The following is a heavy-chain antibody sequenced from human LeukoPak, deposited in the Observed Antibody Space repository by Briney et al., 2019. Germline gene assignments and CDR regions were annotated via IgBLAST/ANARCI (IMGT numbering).Heavy chain of an antibody. J-gene: IGHJ4*02. CDR2: ITGSGDIT. CDR3: AKDPMRPYYYDSSGYWKPYRPYNFDS. D-gene: IGHD3-22*01. Sequence: PGGSLRLSCAVSGFTFSNYALSWVRQAPGKGLEWLSAITGSGDITYYADSVKGRFTVSRDNSKTTVYLQMNSLRAEDTALYYCAKDPMRPYYYDSSGYWKPYRPYNFDSWGQGTLVTVSS. CDR1: GFTFSNYA. V-gene: IGHV3-23*01.